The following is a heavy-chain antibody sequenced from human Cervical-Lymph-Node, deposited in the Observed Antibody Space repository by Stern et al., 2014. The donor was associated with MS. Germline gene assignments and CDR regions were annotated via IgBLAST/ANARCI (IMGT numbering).Heavy chain of an antibody. CDR1: GGTLISYP. J-gene: IGHJ5*02. D-gene: IGHD1-26*01. Sequence: VQLVESGAEVKKPGSSVKVSCQASGGTLISYPISWVRQAPGQGLEGLGGIMPILGTSNYAQKFQGRVTITADESTTTIYMELRSLKSEDTAVYYCARHLGSHESGWFDPWGQGTLVTVSS. CDR3: ARHLGSHESGWFDP. V-gene: IGHV1-69*01. CDR2: IMPILGTS.